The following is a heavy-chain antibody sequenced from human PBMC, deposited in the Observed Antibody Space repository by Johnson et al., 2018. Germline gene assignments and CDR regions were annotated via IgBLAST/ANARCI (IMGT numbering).Heavy chain of an antibody. CDR1: GFTLSDYY. CDR3: SKDPARYDIWTGYHYYYGMDV. D-gene: IGHD3-9*01. CDR2: ISHSGTTI. Sequence: QVQLVQSGGGLVKXGGSXRLXCAASGFTLSDYYMSWIRPAPGKGLEWVSYISHSGTTIYYLDSFQGRFTISRNNAKNSLYLQMNSLRAEDTAVYNCSKDPARYDIWTGYHYYYGMDVWGQGTTVTVSS. J-gene: IGHJ6*02. V-gene: IGHV3-11*04.